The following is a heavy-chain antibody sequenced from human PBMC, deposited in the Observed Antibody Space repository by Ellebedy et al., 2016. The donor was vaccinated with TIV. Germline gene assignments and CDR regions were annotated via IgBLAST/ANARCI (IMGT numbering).Heavy chain of an antibody. V-gene: IGHV3-30*03. CDR3: ARDLGWEPNDAFDI. D-gene: IGHD1-26*01. J-gene: IGHJ3*02. Sequence: GGSLRLSXAASGFTFSSYGMHWVRQAPGKGLEWVAVISYDGSNKYYADSVKGRFTISRDNAKNSLYLQMNSLRAEDTAVYYCARDLGWEPNDAFDIWGQGTMVTVSS. CDR2: ISYDGSNK. CDR1: GFTFSSYG.